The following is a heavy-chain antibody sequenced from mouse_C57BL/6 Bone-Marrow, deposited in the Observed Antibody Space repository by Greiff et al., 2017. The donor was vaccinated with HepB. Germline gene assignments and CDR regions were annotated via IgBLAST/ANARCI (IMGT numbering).Heavy chain of an antibody. Sequence: EVKLQQSVAELVRPGASVKLSCTASGFNIKNTYMHWVKQRPEQGLEWIGRIDPANGNTKYAPKCQGKATITADTSSNTAYLQLSSLTSEDTAIYYCARGRGSSPAGFAYWGQGTLVTVSA. CDR1: GFNIKNTY. CDR3: ARGRGSSPAGFAY. V-gene: IGHV14-3*01. CDR2: IDPANGNT. J-gene: IGHJ3*01. D-gene: IGHD1-1*01.